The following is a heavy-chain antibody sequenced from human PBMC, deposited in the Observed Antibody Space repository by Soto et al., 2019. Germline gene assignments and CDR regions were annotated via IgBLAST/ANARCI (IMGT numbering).Heavy chain of an antibody. V-gene: IGHV3-15*07. CDR2: IKSKTDGGTT. D-gene: IGHD3-9*01. CDR1: GFTFSNAW. Sequence: GGSLRLSCAASGFTFSNAWMNWVRQAPGKGLEWVGRIKSKTDGGTTDYAAPVKGRFTISRDDSKNTLYLQMNSLKTEDTAVYYCTTAPLDYYDILTGYYKVYIKYYGMDVWGQGTTVTVSS. CDR3: TTAPLDYYDILTGYYKVYIKYYGMDV. J-gene: IGHJ6*02.